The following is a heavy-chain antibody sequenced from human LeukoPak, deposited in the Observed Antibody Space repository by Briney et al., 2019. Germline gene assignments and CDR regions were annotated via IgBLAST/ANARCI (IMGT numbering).Heavy chain of an antibody. Sequence: GGSLRLSCAASGFTFSSYSMNWVRQAPGKGLEWVSSISSSSSYINYADSVKGRFTISRDNAKNSLFLQMDSLRGEDTAVYYSAKDPGLLWFGEHPGGEGYWGQGTLVTVSS. J-gene: IGHJ4*02. V-gene: IGHV3-21*01. CDR1: GFTFSSYS. CDR2: ISSSSSYI. CDR3: AKDPGLLWFGEHPGGEGY. D-gene: IGHD3-10*01.